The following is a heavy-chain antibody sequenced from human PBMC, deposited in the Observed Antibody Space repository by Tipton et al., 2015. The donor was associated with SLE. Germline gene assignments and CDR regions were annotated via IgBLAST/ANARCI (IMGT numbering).Heavy chain of an antibody. CDR2: IYYVGST. V-gene: IGHV4-34*01. Sequence: TLSLTCAVYGGSFSGYYWSWIRQPPGKGLEWIGNIYYVGSTFYNPSLKSRVTMSVDTSKNQFSLKLTSVTAADTAVYYCARGMLTWRGAIVGVDVWGQGTTVNVSS. CDR1: GGSFSGYY. CDR3: ARGMLTWRGAIVGVDV. J-gene: IGHJ6*02. D-gene: IGHD2-8*01.